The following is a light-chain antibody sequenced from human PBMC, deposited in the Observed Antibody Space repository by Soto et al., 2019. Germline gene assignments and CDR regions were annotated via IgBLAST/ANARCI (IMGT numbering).Light chain of an antibody. J-gene: IGLJ2*01. CDR3: RSYTSSSTLVV. CDR2: DVS. Sequence: QSALTQPASVSGSPGQSITISCTGTSSDVGGYNYVSWYQQHPGKAPKLMIYDVSNRPSGVSNRFSGSKSGNTASLTISGLQAEDEADYYCRSYTSSSTLVVFGGGTKVPVL. V-gene: IGLV2-14*01. CDR1: SSDVGGYNY.